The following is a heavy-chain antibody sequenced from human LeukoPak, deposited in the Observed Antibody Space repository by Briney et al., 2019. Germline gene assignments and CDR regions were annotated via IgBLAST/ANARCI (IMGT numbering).Heavy chain of an antibody. V-gene: IGHV4-39*02. J-gene: IGHJ4*02. D-gene: IGHD3-3*01. CDR2: VYYTGSS. CDR1: GGSISSTSYY. Sequence: SETLSLTCTVSGGSISSTSYYWGWIRQPPGKWLEWIVTVYYTGSSYYNPSLKSRVTISVDTSKNHFSLRLRSVTAADTAVYYCARLWSGLRPPDYWGQGTLVTVSS. CDR3: ARLWSGLRPPDY.